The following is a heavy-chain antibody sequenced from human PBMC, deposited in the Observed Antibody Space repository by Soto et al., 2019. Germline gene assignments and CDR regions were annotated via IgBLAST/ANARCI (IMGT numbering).Heavy chain of an antibody. CDR3: APGRYGSGSGI. Sequence: QVQLVQSGAEVEKSGSSVKVSCKAFGGNFSSYVISWVRQDPGQGLEWMGGIIPVFRTAKYAQRFQGRVSSSVDASTITAYMDLSSLRSEDTAVYFCAPGRYGSGSGIWGQGTRVTVSS. CDR1: GGNFSSYV. D-gene: IGHD3-10*01. J-gene: IGHJ3*02. V-gene: IGHV1-69*01. CDR2: IIPVFRTA.